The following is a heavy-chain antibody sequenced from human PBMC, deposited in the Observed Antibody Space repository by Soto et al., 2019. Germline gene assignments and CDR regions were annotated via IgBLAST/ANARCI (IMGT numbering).Heavy chain of an antibody. V-gene: IGHV3-23*01. Sequence: EVQLLESGGGLVQPGGSLRLSCAASGFTFSSYAMSWVRQAPGKGLEWVSAISGSGGSTYYADSVKGRFTISRDNSKNTLYLQMNSLRAEATAVYYCAKIPHSSSWYLDAFDIWGQGTMVTVSS. D-gene: IGHD6-13*01. CDR2: ISGSGGST. J-gene: IGHJ3*02. CDR1: GFTFSSYA. CDR3: AKIPHSSSWYLDAFDI.